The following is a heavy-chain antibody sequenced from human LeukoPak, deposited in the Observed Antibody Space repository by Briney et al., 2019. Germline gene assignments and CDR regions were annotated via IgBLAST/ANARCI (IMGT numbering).Heavy chain of an antibody. CDR2: ISSSTTYI. D-gene: IGHD5-18*01. V-gene: IGHV3-21*01. CDR1: GFTFSSYA. Sequence: PGGSLRLSCAASGFTFSSYAMHWVRQAPGKGLEWVSSISSSTTYIFYADSVKGRFTISRDNARNSLYLQMNSLRAEDTAVYYCAREPRIQPDAFDIWGQGTMVTVSS. J-gene: IGHJ3*02. CDR3: AREPRIQPDAFDI.